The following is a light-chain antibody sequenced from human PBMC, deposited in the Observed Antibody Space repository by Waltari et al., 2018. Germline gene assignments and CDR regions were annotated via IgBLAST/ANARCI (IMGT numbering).Light chain of an antibody. Sequence: QSALTQPPSASGSPGQSVTISCTGTSSDVGRFNYVSWYQQHPGKAPKLIIFEVSKRPSGVPYRFSGSKSGNTASLTVSGLQAEDEAEYYCSAYAGSNKGVFGSGTKVTVL. CDR3: SAYAGSNKGV. CDR2: EVS. CDR1: SSDVGRFNY. V-gene: IGLV2-8*01. J-gene: IGLJ1*01.